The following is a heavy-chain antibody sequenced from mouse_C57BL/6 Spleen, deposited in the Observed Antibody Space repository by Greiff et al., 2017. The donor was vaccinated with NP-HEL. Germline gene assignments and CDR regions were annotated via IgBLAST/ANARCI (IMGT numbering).Heavy chain of an antibody. V-gene: IGHV5-4*01. D-gene: IGHD1-1*01. CDR1: GFTFSSYA. J-gene: IGHJ1*03. Sequence: EVQLVESGGGLVKPGGSLKLSCAASGFTFSSYAMSWVRQTPEKRLEWVATISDGGSYTYYPDNVKGRFTISRDNAKNNLYLQMSHLKSEDTAMYYCARDYGSLWYFDVWGTGTTVTVSS. CDR3: ARDYGSLWYFDV. CDR2: ISDGGSYT.